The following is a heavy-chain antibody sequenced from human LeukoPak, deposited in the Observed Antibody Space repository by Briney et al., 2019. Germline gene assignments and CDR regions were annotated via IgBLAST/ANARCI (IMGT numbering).Heavy chain of an antibody. Sequence: GGSLRLSCAASGFTFSSYSMNWVRQAPGKGLEWVSYISSSSSTIYYADSVKGRFTISRDNSKNTLYLQMNSLRAEDTAVYYCARTGSSSSYYSYYYMDVWGKGTTVTVSS. CDR2: ISSSSSTI. J-gene: IGHJ6*03. D-gene: IGHD6-6*01. CDR3: ARTGSSSSYYSYYYMDV. V-gene: IGHV3-48*01. CDR1: GFTFSSYS.